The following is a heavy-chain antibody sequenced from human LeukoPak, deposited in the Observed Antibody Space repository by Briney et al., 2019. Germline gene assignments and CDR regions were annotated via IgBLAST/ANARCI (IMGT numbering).Heavy chain of an antibody. V-gene: IGHV3-23*01. D-gene: IGHD1-1*01. CDR1: GFTFSSYA. CDR2: LRGDGST. Sequence: GGSLRLSCAASGFTFSSYAMSWVRQAPARGLEWVSSLRGDGSTFYADSVKGRFTLSRDESRNTVYFQLNSLRVEDTAVYYCAKASWVSNGDAVLWGQGTLVTAFS. J-gene: IGHJ4*02. CDR3: AKASWVSNGDAVL.